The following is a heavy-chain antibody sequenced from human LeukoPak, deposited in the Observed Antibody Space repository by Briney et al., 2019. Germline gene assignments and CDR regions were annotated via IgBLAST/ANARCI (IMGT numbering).Heavy chain of an antibody. CDR1: GGSFSGYY. J-gene: IGHJ4*02. CDR3: ARGVGYCSGGSCYEPDY. D-gene: IGHD2-15*01. Sequence: TSETLSLTCAVYGGSFSGYYWSWIRQPPGKGLGWIGEINHSGSTNYNPSLKSRVTISVDTSKNQFSLKLSSVTAADTAVYYCARGVGYCSGGSCYEPDYWGQGTLVTVSS. V-gene: IGHV4-34*01. CDR2: INHSGST.